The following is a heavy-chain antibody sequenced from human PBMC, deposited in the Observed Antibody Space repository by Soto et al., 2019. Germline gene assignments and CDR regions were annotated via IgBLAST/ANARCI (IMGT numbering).Heavy chain of an antibody. Sequence: SETLSLTCAVYGGSFSGYYWSWIRQPPGKGLEWIGEINHSGNINYNPSLKSRVTISVDTSKNQFSLNLSSVTAADTAVYYCARTSIFGGGYYFDYWGQGTLVTVSS. V-gene: IGHV4-34*01. CDR1: GGSFSGYY. CDR2: INHSGNI. D-gene: IGHD3-3*01. CDR3: ARTSIFGGGYYFDY. J-gene: IGHJ4*02.